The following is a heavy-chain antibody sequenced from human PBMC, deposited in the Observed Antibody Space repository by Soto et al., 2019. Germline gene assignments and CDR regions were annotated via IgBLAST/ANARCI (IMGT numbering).Heavy chain of an antibody. V-gene: IGHV3-30*18. D-gene: IGHD1-26*01. Sequence: QVQLVESGGGVDQPGRSLRLSCAASGFTSSHYAMHWVRQAPGKGLEWVALMSYDGSNEYYADSVKGRFTISRDNSKNTLYLQMNSLRAEDTAVYYCAKDGSHNFDYWGQGTLVTVSS. CDR1: GFTSSHYA. J-gene: IGHJ4*02. CDR2: MSYDGSNE. CDR3: AKDGSHNFDY.